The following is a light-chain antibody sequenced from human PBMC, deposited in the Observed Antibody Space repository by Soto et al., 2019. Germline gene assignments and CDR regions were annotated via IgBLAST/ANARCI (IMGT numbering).Light chain of an antibody. CDR1: SSDVGGYNY. V-gene: IGLV2-14*01. J-gene: IGLJ2*01. Sequence: QSALTQPASVSGSPGQSITISCTGTSSDVGGYNYVSWYQQHPGKDPKLMIYDVSNRPSGVSNRLSGSKSGNTPSLTISGLRAEDEAEYYCRSYTSSSTNVVFGGGTKLTVL. CDR3: RSYTSSSTNVV. CDR2: DVS.